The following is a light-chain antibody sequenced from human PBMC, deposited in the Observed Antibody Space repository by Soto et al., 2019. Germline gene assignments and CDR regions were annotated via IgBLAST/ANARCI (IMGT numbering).Light chain of an antibody. CDR1: SSDVGSYNL. J-gene: IGLJ1*01. CDR3: CSYAGSSTSYV. Sequence: QSALTQPASVSGSPGHSITISCTGTSSDVGSYNLVSWYQQHPGKAPTLMIYEVSKRPSGVSNRFSGSKSGNTASLTISGLQAEDEADYYCCSYAGSSTSYVFGTGTKVTVL. V-gene: IGLV2-23*02. CDR2: EVS.